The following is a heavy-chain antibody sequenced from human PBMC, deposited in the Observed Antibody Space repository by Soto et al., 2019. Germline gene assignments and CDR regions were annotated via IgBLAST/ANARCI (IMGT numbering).Heavy chain of an antibody. Sequence: GASVKVSCKASGYTFTSYGISWVRKAPGKGLEWMGWISAYNGNTNYAQKLQGRVTMTTDTSTSTAYMELRSLRSDDTAVYYCARDQEAADQWPWGQGTLVTVSS. CDR2: ISAYNGNT. CDR3: ARDQEAADQWP. V-gene: IGHV1-18*01. CDR1: GYTFTSYG. J-gene: IGHJ5*02. D-gene: IGHD6-13*01.